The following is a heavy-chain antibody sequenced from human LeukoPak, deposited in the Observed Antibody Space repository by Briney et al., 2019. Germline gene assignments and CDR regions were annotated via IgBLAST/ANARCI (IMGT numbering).Heavy chain of an antibody. Sequence: ASVKVSCKASGYTFTGYYMHWVRQAPGQGLEWMGWINPNSGGTNYAQKFQGRVTMTRDTSISTAYMELSRLRSDDTAVYYRARGRITMVWGVNYWGQGTLVTVSS. CDR3: ARGRITMVWGVNY. J-gene: IGHJ4*02. CDR1: GYTFTGYY. V-gene: IGHV1-2*02. CDR2: INPNSGGT. D-gene: IGHD3-10*01.